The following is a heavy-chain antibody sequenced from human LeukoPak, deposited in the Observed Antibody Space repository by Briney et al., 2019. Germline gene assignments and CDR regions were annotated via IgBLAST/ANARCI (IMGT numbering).Heavy chain of an antibody. CDR1: GGSISSGGYY. D-gene: IGHD3-10*01. Sequence: SQTLSLTCTVSGGSISSGGYYWSWIRQHPGKGLEWIGYIYYSGSTYYNPSLKSRVTISVDTSKNQFSLKLSSVTAAGTAVYYCARSGSGGYNWFDPWGQGTLVTVSA. V-gene: IGHV4-31*03. CDR3: ARSGSGGYNWFDP. J-gene: IGHJ5*02. CDR2: IYYSGST.